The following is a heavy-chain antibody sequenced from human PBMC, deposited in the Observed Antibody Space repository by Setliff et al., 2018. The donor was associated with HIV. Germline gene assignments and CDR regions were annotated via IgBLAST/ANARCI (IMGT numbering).Heavy chain of an antibody. V-gene: IGHV4-59*08. J-gene: IGHJ6*03. Sequence: KPSETLSPTCTVSGGYISTYYWSWIRQPPGKGLEWIGYISNIGSTNYNPSLKSRVTISVDTSKNNFSLRLRSVTAADTAVYYCAKHRVTLHYYMDVWGKGTTVTVSS. CDR1: GGYISTYY. CDR3: AKHRVTLHYYMDV. D-gene: IGHD3-10*01. CDR2: ISNIGST.